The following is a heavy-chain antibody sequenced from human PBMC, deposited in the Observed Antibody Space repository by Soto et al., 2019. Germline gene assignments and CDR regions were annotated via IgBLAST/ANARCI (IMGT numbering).Heavy chain of an antibody. CDR2: ISYDGSNK. CDR3: ARDGSKWELLPSTRLFDY. D-gene: IGHD1-26*01. CDR1: GFTFSSYA. J-gene: IGHJ4*02. V-gene: IGHV3-30-3*01. Sequence: GGSLRLSCAASGFTFSSYAMHWVRQAPGKGLEWVAVISYDGSNKYYADSVKGRFTIPRDNSKNTLYLQMNSLRAEDTAVYYCARDGSKWELLPSTRLFDYWGQGTLVTVSS.